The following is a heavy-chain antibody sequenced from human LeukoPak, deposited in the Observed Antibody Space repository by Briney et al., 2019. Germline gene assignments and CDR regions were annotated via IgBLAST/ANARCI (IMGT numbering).Heavy chain of an antibody. D-gene: IGHD3-3*01. CDR2: ISSSSSTI. CDR3: ARDYDFWSGYPTYDY. V-gene: IGHV3-48*01. CDR1: GFTFSSYS. Sequence: GGSLRLSCAASGFTFSSYSMNWVRQAPGKGLEWVSYISSSSSTIYYADSVKGRFTISRDNAKNSLYLQMNSLRAEDTAVYYCARDYDFWSGYPTYDYWGQGTLVTASS. J-gene: IGHJ4*02.